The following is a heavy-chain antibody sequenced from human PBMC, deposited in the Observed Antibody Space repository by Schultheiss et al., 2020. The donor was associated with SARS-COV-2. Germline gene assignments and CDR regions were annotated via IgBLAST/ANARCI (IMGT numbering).Heavy chain of an antibody. CDR1: GGSISGFY. J-gene: IGHJ4*02. CDR2: VHYTGGT. Sequence: SETLSLTCTVSGGSISGFYWSWIRQSPGKGLEWIGYVHYTGGTHYNPSLQGRVTISVDTSKNQFSLKLSSVTAADTAVYYCAALRNRGGIIRSYFDYWGQGTLVTVSS. D-gene: IGHD2-15*01. V-gene: IGHV4-59*08. CDR3: AALRNRGGIIRSYFDY.